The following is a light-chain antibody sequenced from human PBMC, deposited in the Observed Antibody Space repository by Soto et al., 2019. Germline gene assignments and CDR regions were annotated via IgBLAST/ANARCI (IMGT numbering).Light chain of an antibody. J-gene: IGLJ2*01. CDR2: EGS. V-gene: IGLV2-23*01. CDR3: CSYAGSRRV. Sequence: QSALTQPASVSGSPGQSITISCPGTSSDVGSYNLVSWYQQHTGKAPKLMIYEGSKRPSGVSNRFSGSKSGNTASLTISGLQAEDEADYYCCSYAGSRRVFGGGTKLTVL. CDR1: SSDVGSYNL.